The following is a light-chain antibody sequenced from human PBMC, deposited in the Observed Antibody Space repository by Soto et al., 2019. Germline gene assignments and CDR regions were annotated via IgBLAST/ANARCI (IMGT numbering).Light chain of an antibody. J-gene: IGKJ1*01. Sequence: DIQMTQSPSSLSASVGDRVTITCRASQTISTYLNWYQQKPGKAPKLLIYAASTLQSGVPSRFSGSGSGTDFTLTISSLQPEDFATYYCQKGYNTPPWTFGQGTKVDIK. CDR1: QTISTY. CDR3: QKGYNTPPWT. CDR2: AAS. V-gene: IGKV1-39*01.